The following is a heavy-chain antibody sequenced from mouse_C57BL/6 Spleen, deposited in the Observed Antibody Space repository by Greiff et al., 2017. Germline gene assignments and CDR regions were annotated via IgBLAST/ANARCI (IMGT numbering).Heavy chain of an antibody. J-gene: IGHJ4*01. CDR1: GYTFTSYW. Sequence: QVQLQQPGAELVRPGSSVKLSCKASGYTFTSYWMHWVKQRPIQGLEWIGNIDPSDSETYYNQKFKAKATLTVDKSSSTTYMQLSSLTSEDSAVYYCARPRYYGSSDAMEYWGQGTSVTVSS. CDR2: IDPSDSET. D-gene: IGHD1-1*01. V-gene: IGHV1-52*01. CDR3: ARPRYYGSSDAMEY.